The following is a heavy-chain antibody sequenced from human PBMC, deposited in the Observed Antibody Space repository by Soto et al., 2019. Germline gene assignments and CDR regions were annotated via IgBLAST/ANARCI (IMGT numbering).Heavy chain of an antibody. V-gene: IGHV3-11*01. CDR3: AALRYCSGGNCYSSYYYMDV. J-gene: IGHJ6*03. D-gene: IGHD2-15*01. CDR2: ISSSGSTI. Sequence: QVQLVESGGGLVKPGGSLRLSCAASGFTFSDYYMSWIRQAPGKGLEWVSYISSSGSTIYYADSVKGRVTISRDNAKNSLYLQMNSLRGEDTAVYYCAALRYCSGGNCYSSYYYMDVWGKGTTVTVSS. CDR1: GFTFSDYY.